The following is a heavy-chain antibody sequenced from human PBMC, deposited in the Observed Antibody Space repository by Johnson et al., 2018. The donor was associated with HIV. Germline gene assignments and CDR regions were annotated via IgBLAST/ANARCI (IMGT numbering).Heavy chain of an antibody. V-gene: IGHV3-66*03. Sequence: VQLVESGGGLIQPGGSLRLSCAASGFTVSSTYMSWVRQAPGKGLEWLSVLYSDGRTYYADSVKGRFTISRDNSKNTLYLQMNSLRAEDTAVYYCARDQRSSGLNDQTDAFDIWGQGTMVTVSS. CDR3: ARDQRSSGLNDQTDAFDI. CDR1: GFTVSSTY. CDR2: LYSDGRT. J-gene: IGHJ3*02. D-gene: IGHD6-19*01.